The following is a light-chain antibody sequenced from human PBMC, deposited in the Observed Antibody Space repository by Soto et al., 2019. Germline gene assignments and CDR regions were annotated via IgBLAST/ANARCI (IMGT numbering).Light chain of an antibody. V-gene: IGLV3-1*01. CDR2: QDS. CDR3: QAWDSSTGV. Sequence: SYELTQPPSVSVSPGQTASITCSGDKLGDKYACWYQQKPGQSPVLVIYQDSKRPSGIPERFSGSNSGNTATLTISGTRAMDEADYYCQAWDSSTGVFGTGTKLTVL. CDR1: KLGDKY. J-gene: IGLJ1*01.